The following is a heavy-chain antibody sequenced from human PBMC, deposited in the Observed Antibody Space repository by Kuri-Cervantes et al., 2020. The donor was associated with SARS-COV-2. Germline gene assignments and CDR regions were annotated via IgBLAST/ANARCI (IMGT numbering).Heavy chain of an antibody. CDR2: INSDGSTT. CDR3: ARISIWVVAATLFLAYYYYYGMDV. D-gene: IGHD2-15*01. V-gene: IGHV3-74*01. CDR1: GFTFSSYW. Sequence: GGSLRLSCAASGFTFSSYWMHWVRQAPGKGLVWVSRINSDGSTTSYADSVKGRFTISRDNAKNTLYLQMNSLRAEDTAVYYCARISIWVVAATLFLAYYYYYGMDVWCQGTTVTVSS. J-gene: IGHJ6*02.